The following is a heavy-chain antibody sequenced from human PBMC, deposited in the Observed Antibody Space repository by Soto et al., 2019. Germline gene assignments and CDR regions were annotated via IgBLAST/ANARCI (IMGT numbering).Heavy chain of an antibody. V-gene: IGHV1-18*01. CDR1: GYTFTSYG. D-gene: IGHD6-19*01. Sequence: QVQLVQSGAEVKNPGASVKVSCKASGYTFTSYGISWVRQAPGQGLEWMGWISAYNGNTNYAQKLQGRVTMTTDTSTSPAYMELRSLRSDDTAVYYCARDGEEWLVLEGWFDPWGQGTLVIVSS. J-gene: IGHJ5*02. CDR3: ARDGEEWLVLEGWFDP. CDR2: ISAYNGNT.